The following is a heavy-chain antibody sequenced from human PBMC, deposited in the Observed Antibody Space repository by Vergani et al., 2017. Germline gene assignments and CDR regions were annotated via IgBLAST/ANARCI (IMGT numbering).Heavy chain of an antibody. Sequence: EVQLVESGGGLVQPGGSLRLSCAASGFTVSSNYMSWFRQAPGKGLEWVSVIYSGGSTYYADSVKGRFTISRHNSKNTLYLQMNSLRAEDTAVYYCASISTAGSWYPRFDPWGQGTLVTVSS. J-gene: IGHJ5*02. CDR1: GFTVSSNY. D-gene: IGHD6-13*01. CDR3: ASISTAGSWYPRFDP. V-gene: IGHV3-53*04. CDR2: IYSGGST.